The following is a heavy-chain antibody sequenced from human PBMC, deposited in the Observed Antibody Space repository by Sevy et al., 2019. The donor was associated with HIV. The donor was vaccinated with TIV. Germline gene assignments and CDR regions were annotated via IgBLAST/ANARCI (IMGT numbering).Heavy chain of an antibody. V-gene: IGHV3-11*01. CDR1: GFTFNDYY. Sequence: GGSLRLSCAASGFTFNDYYMSWIRQAPGKGLEWVSYISSSGTTIYYADSGKGRLTISRDKAKKSLCLQMNSLRAEDTAVYYCTNNPKFSYYDNSGGNAFDIWGQGTMVTVSS. J-gene: IGHJ3*02. CDR3: TNNPKFSYYDNSGGNAFDI. D-gene: IGHD3-22*01. CDR2: ISSSGTTI.